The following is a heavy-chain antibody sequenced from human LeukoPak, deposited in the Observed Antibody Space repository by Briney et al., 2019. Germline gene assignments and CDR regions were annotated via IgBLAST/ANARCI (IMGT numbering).Heavy chain of an antibody. CDR3: ARRGGSYYGHAFDI. CDR1: GYSISSSNW. V-gene: IGHV4-28*01. Sequence: SETLSLTCAVSGYSISSSNWWGWIRQPPGKGLEWIGCIYYSGSTYYNPSLKSRVTMSVDTSKNQFSLKLSSVTAVDTAVYYCARRGGSYYGHAFDIWGQGTMVTVSS. CDR2: IYYSGST. D-gene: IGHD1-26*01. J-gene: IGHJ3*02.